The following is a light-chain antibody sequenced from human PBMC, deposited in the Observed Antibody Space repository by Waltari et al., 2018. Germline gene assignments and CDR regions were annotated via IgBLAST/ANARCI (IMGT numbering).Light chain of an antibody. J-gene: IGLJ2*01. CDR1: SGDVGGYNF. Sequence: QSALTQPRSVSGSPGQSVTISCTGTSGDVGGYNFVSWYQHHPGKAPKVLIYDVNVRPSGVPDRFSGSKSGNTASLTISGLQPEDEADYYCCSYAGSYTLIFGGGTKLTVL. V-gene: IGLV2-11*01. CDR3: CSYAGSYTLI. CDR2: DVN.